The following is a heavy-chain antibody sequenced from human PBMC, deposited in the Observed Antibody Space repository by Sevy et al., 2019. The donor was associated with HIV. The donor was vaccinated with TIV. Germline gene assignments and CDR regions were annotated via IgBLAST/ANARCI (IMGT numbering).Heavy chain of an antibody. CDR3: ARDLPPSATTVAHFDN. J-gene: IGHJ4*02. V-gene: IGHV3-48*03. D-gene: IGHD4-4*01. Sequence: GGSLRLSCAAYGFIFSSYEMNWVRQAPGKGLEWISYISNSGSAPYYSDSVKGRFTISRDNAKNSLYLQMNSLRAEDTAVYYCARDLPPSATTVAHFDNWGQGTLVTVSS. CDR1: GFIFSSYE. CDR2: ISNSGSAP.